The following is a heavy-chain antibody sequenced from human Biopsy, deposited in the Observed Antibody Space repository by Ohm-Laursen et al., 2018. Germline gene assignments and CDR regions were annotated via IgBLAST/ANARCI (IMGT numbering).Heavy chain of an antibody. Sequence: GPLRLSCAAPGFTCSSYWMHWVRHVPGKGLVWVSRIKTDGSVITYADSVKGRFTISRDNAKNRLYLQMNSLRAEDSALYYCARDLSGKDDYWGQGTLVAVSS. CDR2: IKTDGSVI. CDR1: GFTCSSYW. CDR3: ARDLSGKDDY. J-gene: IGHJ4*02. V-gene: IGHV3-74*01. D-gene: IGHD1-20*01.